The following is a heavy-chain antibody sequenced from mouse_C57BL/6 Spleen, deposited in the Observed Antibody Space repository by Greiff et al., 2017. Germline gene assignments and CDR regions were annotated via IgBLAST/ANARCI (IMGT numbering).Heavy chain of an antibody. Sequence: QVQLQQPGAELVRPGSSVKLSCKASGYTFTSYWMHWVKQRPIQGLEWIGNIDPSDSETHYNQKFKDKATLTVDKSSSTAYMQLSSLTSEDSAVYYCARSDYGSSGFAYWGQGTLVTVSA. CDR3: ARSDYGSSGFAY. D-gene: IGHD1-1*01. J-gene: IGHJ3*01. CDR2: IDPSDSET. V-gene: IGHV1-52*01. CDR1: GYTFTSYW.